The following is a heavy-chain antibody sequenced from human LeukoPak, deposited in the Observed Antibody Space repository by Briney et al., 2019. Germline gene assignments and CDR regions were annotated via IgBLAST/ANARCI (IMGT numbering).Heavy chain of an antibody. V-gene: IGHV1-69*02. CDR1: GGTFSSYT. J-gene: IGHJ4*02. CDR2: IIPILGIA. Sequence: ASVKVSCKASGGTFSSYTISWVRQAPGQGLERMGRIIPILGIANYAQKFQGRVTITADKSTSTAYMELSSLRSEDTAVYYCASPLNVERGYSYGYYYWGQGTLVTVSS. CDR3: ASPLNVERGYSYGYYY. D-gene: IGHD5-18*01.